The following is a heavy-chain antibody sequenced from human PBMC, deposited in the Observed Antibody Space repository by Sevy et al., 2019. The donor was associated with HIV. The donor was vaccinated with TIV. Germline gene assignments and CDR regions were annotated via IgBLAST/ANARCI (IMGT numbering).Heavy chain of an antibody. Sequence: ASVKVSCKASGYTFTRYGISWVRQAPGQGLEWMGWISAYNGNTNYAQKLQGRVTMTTDTSTSTAYMELRSLRSDDTAVYYCARDRGPGYYYDSSGYPYYYGMDVWGQGTTVTVSS. V-gene: IGHV1-18*01. J-gene: IGHJ6*02. CDR1: GYTFTRYG. D-gene: IGHD3-22*01. CDR3: ARDRGPGYYYDSSGYPYYYGMDV. CDR2: ISAYNGNT.